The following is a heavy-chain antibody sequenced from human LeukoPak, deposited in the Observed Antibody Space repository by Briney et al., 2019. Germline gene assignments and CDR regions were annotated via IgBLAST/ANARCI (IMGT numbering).Heavy chain of an antibody. Sequence: PGGSLRLSCAASGFTFSDFYMSWIRQAPEKGLESVSYISGSSSNTNYADSVKGRFTISRDNAKNSLYLQMNSLRAEDTAVYYCTRHPAEGDYWGQGTLVTVSS. D-gene: IGHD2-15*01. CDR3: TRHPAEGDY. CDR2: ISGSSSNT. J-gene: IGHJ4*02. CDR1: GFTFSDFY. V-gene: IGHV3-11*03.